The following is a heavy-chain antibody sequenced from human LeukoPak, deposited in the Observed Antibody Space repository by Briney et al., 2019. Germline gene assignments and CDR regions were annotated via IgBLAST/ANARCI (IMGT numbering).Heavy chain of an antibody. D-gene: IGHD4-17*01. CDR2: ISRSSRHI. CDR3: VRDFNTVTTAYLHH. Sequence: GGSLRLSCAASGFTFSSYSMNWVRQAPGKGLEWVSSISRSSRHIYYADSVKGRFTISRDDAKNSVYLQMNSLRAEETAAYYCVRDFNTVTTAYLHHWGQGTLVTVSS. V-gene: IGHV3-21*01. J-gene: IGHJ1*01. CDR1: GFTFSSYS.